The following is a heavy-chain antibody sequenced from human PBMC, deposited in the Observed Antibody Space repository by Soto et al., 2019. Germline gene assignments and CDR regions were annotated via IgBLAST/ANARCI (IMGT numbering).Heavy chain of an antibody. CDR3: ARERYSSGWYFNWFDP. V-gene: IGHV4-31*03. CDR2: IYYSGST. Sequence: SETLSLTCTVSGGSISSGGYYWSWIRQHPGKGLEWIGYIYYSGSTYYNPSLKSRVTISVDTSKNQFSLKLSPVTAADTAVYYCARERYSSGWYFNWFDPWGQGTLVTVSS. CDR1: GGSISSGGYY. J-gene: IGHJ5*02. D-gene: IGHD6-19*01.